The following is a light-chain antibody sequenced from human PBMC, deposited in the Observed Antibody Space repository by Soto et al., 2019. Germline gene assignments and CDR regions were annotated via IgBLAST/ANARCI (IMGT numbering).Light chain of an antibody. Sequence: DIQMTQSPSSLSASVGDRVTITCRASQSIGIYLNWYQQKPGKAPKVLIFAASSLQGGVPSRFSGSGSGTDFTLTIARLEPEDFAVYYCQEYDGAPITFGLGTRLEIK. V-gene: IGKV1-39*02. J-gene: IGKJ5*01. CDR1: QSIGIY. CDR3: QEYDGAPIT. CDR2: AAS.